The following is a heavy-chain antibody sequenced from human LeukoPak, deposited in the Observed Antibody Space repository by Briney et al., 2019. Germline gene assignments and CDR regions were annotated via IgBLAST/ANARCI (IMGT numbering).Heavy chain of an antibody. CDR2: ISSDGSNT. V-gene: IGHV3-74*01. J-gene: IGHJ4*02. CDR1: GFTFSTYW. Sequence: GGSLRLSCAASGFTFSTYWMHWVRQAPGKGLVWVSRISSDGSNTNYADSVKGRFTISRDNSKNTLYLQMNSLRAEDTAVYYCAKDSPGKRGFDYWGQGTLVTVSS. CDR3: AKDSPGKRGFDY.